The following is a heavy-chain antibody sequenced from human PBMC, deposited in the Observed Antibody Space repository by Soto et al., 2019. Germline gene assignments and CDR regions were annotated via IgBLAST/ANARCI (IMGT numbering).Heavy chain of an antibody. Sequence: QVQLQQWGAGLLKPSETLSLTCAVYGGSFSGYYWCWIRQPPGKGLEWIGEINHSGSTNYNPSLKSRVTISVDTSKNQFSLKLSSVTAADTAVYYCARALKRYYYYYMDVWGKGTTVTVSS. CDR2: INHSGST. V-gene: IGHV4-34*01. CDR3: ARALKRYYYYYMDV. J-gene: IGHJ6*03. CDR1: GGSFSGYY.